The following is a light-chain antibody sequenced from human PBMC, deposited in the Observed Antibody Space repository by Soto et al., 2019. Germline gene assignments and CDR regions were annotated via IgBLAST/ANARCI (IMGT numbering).Light chain of an antibody. J-gene: IGLJ2*01. V-gene: IGLV1-44*01. CDR3: AAWDDSLNGVV. CDR2: SNN. Sequence: QSVLTQPPSASGTPGQRVTISCSGSSSNIGSNTVNWYQQLPGTAPKLLIYSNNQRPSGGPYRFSGSKSGTSASLAISGLQSEDEDDYYCAAWDDSLNGVVFGGGTKVTVL. CDR1: SSNIGSNT.